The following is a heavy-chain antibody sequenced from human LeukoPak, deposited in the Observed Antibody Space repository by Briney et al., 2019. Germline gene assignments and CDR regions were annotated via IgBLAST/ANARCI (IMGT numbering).Heavy chain of an antibody. CDR3: AKVSGIVVVPAALFDY. J-gene: IGHJ4*02. V-gene: IGHV3-30*18. Sequence: GGSPRLSCAGSGFTFSSYGMHWVRQAPGKGLEWVAVISYDGSNKYYADSVKGRFTISRDNSKNTLYLQMNSLRAEDTAVYYCAKVSGIVVVPAALFDYWGQGTLVTVSS. CDR2: ISYDGSNK. D-gene: IGHD2-2*01. CDR1: GFTFSSYG.